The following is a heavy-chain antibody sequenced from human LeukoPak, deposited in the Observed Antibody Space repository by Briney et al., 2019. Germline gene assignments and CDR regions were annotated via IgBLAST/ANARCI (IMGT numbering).Heavy chain of an antibody. CDR3: ASSAPVAIPSFYYYGMDV. Sequence: SVKVSCKASGGTFSSYAISWVRQAPGQGLEWMGGIIPIFGTANYAQEFQGRVTITADESTSTAYMELSSLRSEDTAVYYCASSAPVAIPSFYYYGMDVWGKGTTVTVSS. V-gene: IGHV1-69*13. CDR1: GGTFSSYA. J-gene: IGHJ6*04. CDR2: IIPIFGTA. D-gene: IGHD3-10*01.